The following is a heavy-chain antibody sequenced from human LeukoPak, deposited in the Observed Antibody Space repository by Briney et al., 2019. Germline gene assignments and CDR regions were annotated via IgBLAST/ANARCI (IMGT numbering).Heavy chain of an antibody. J-gene: IGHJ4*02. CDR1: GFTFNTYA. Sequence: GGSLRLSCAASGFTFNTYAMTCVRQTPGKGLEWVSGIGGSGSNINYADSVKGRFTISRDNSKNTLYLQMNSLRAEDTAVYYCARDPTKWDPLYFDYWGQGTLVTVSS. D-gene: IGHD1-26*01. CDR3: ARDPTKWDPLYFDY. CDR2: IGGSGSNI. V-gene: IGHV3-23*01.